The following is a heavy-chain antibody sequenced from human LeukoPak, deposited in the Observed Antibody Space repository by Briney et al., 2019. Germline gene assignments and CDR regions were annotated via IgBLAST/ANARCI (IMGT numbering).Heavy chain of an antibody. CDR1: GGSISSYC. J-gene: IGHJ6*03. Sequence: SETLSLTCTVSGGSISSYCWSWIRQPAGKGLEWIGRIYTSGSTNYNPSLKSRVTISVDTSKNQFSLKLSSVTAADTAVYYCARTTEGGYTYDYFYYYYMDVWGKGTTVTISS. CDR2: IYTSGST. D-gene: IGHD5-18*01. V-gene: IGHV4-4*07. CDR3: ARTTEGGYTYDYFYYYYMDV.